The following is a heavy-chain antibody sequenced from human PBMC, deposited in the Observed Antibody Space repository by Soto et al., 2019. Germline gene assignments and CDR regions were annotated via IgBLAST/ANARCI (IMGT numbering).Heavy chain of an antibody. CDR1: VGRFTRYR. CDR3: ARHTPSSHDFDY. CDR2: IYPGDSDT. Sequence: PGPAQKISGKRCVGRFTRYRIGPERQMTGKGLEWMGIIYPGDSDTRYSPSFQGQVTISADKSISTAYLQWSSLKASDTAMYYCARHTPSSHDFDYWGQGTLVTV. V-gene: IGHV5-51*01. J-gene: IGHJ4*02. D-gene: IGHD2-15*01.